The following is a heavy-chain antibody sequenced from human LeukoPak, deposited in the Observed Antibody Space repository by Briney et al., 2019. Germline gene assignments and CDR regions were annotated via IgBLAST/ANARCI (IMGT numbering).Heavy chain of an antibody. J-gene: IGHJ2*01. CDR2: ISYSGTT. Sequence: SETLSLTCAVSGGSISSYYWSWIRQPPGNGLEWIGYISYSGTTNYNPSLKSRVTISVDTSKNQCPLKLSSVTAADTAVYYRARRTSSSSFWYFDLWGRGTLVTVSS. CDR3: ARRTSSSSFWYFDL. CDR1: GGSISSYY. D-gene: IGHD6-6*01. V-gene: IGHV4-59*08.